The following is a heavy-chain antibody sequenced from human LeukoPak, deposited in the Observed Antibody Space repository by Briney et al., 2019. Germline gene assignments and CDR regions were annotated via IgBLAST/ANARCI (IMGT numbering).Heavy chain of an antibody. CDR2: ISAYNGNT. Sequence: ASVKVSCKASGYIFTNYAMNWVRQAPGQGLEWMGWISAYNGNTNYAQKLQGRVTMTTDTSTSTAYMELRSLRSDDTAVYYCARGGDLNIDYWGQGTLVTVSS. J-gene: IGHJ4*02. V-gene: IGHV1-18*01. D-gene: IGHD4-17*01. CDR3: ARGGDLNIDY. CDR1: GYIFTNYA.